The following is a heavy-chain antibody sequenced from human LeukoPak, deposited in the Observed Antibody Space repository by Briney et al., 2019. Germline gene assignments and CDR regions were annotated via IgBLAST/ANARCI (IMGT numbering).Heavy chain of an antibody. Sequence: GGTLRLSCAASGFTFSGHWMSWVRQAPGTGLEWVANRNQGGSDKYYVDSVKGRFTISRDNANNLLYLQMNSLRGEDTAVYYCTRDRSRAEDDWGQGTLVTVSS. V-gene: IGHV3-7*01. D-gene: IGHD1-14*01. J-gene: IGHJ4*02. CDR2: RNQGGSDK. CDR1: GFTFSGHW. CDR3: TRDRSRAEDD.